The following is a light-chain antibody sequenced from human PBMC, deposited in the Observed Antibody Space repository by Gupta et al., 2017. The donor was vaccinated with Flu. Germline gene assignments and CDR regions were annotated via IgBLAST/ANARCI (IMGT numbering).Light chain of an antibody. J-gene: IGLJ1*01. CDR3: QVWDSSDV. Sequence: SYELIQPVAVSVALGQTAEITCGGDNIGLKNVHWYQQKPGQAPVLVIYRDSSRPSGIPERFSGSNWGNTATLTISRAQAGDEADYYCQVWDSSDVFGAGTKVTVL. V-gene: IGLV3-9*01. CDR1: NIGLKN. CDR2: RDS.